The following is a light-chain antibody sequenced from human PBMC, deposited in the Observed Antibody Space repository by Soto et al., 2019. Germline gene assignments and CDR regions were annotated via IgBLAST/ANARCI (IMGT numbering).Light chain of an antibody. CDR2: VYSDGSH. CDR3: QTWGNGIRV. V-gene: IGLV4-69*01. Sequence: QLVLTQSPSASASLGASVKLTCTLSSEHSSYTIAWHQQQPEKGPRYLMKVYSDGSHMQGDGIPDRFSGSSSGAERYLTISSVQSEDEADYYCQTWGNGIRVFGGGTKLTVL. CDR1: SEHSSYT. J-gene: IGLJ2*01.